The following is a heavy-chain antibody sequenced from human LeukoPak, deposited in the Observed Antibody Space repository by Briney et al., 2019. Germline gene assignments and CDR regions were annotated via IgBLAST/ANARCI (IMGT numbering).Heavy chain of an antibody. CDR1: GGTFSGYA. V-gene: IGHV1-69*13. J-gene: IGHJ4*02. CDR2: IIPIFGTA. CDR3: ARGGYSGSYYLLDY. D-gene: IGHD1-26*01. Sequence: ASVKVSCKASGGTFSGYAISWVRQAPGQGLEWMGGIIPIFGTANYAQKFQGRVTITADESTSTAYMELSSLRSEDTAVYYCARGGYSGSYYLLDYWGQGTLVTVSS.